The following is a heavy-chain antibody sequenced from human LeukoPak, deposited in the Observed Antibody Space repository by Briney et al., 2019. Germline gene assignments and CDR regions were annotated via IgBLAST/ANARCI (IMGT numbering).Heavy chain of an antibody. CDR3: ARVSPFVGGIVGASSIFDY. Sequence: SETLSLTCTVSGDSISSYYWSWIRQPPGKGLEWIGYIYYSGSTNYNPSLKSRVTISVDTSKNQFSLKLSSVTAADTAVYYCARVSPFVGGIVGASSIFDYWGQGTLVTVSS. V-gene: IGHV4-59*01. CDR1: GDSISSYY. J-gene: IGHJ4*02. CDR2: IYYSGST. D-gene: IGHD1-26*01.